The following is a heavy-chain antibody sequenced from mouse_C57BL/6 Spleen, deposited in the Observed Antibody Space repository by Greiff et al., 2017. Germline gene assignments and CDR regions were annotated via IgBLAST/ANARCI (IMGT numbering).Heavy chain of an antibody. J-gene: IGHJ3*01. CDR1: GYAFSSSW. V-gene: IGHV1-82*01. CDR3: ASPFYYGNGFAY. CDR2: IYPGDGDT. D-gene: IGHD2-1*01. Sequence: QVQLQQSGPELVKPGASVKISCKASGYAFSSSWMNWVKQRPGKGLEWIGRIYPGDGDTNYNGKFKGKATLTADKSSSTAYMQLSSLTSEDSAVHFCASPFYYGNGFAYWGKGTLVTVSA.